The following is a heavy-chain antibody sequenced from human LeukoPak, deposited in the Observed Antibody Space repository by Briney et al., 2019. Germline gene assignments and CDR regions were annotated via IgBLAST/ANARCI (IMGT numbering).Heavy chain of an antibody. CDR1: GFTFSNAW. D-gene: IGHD2-8*01. V-gene: IGHV3-15*01. CDR3: TTGVSYSHYYYGMDV. Sequence: GGSLRLSCAASGFTFSNAWMSWVRQAPGKGLEWVGRIKSKTDGGTTDYAAPVKGRFTISRDDSKNTLYLQMNSLKTEDTAVYYCTTGVSYSHYYYGMDVWGQGTTVTVSS. CDR2: IKSKTDGGTT. J-gene: IGHJ6*02.